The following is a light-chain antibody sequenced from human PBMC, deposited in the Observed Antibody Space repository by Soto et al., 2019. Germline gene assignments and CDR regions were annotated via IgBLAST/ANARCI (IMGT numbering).Light chain of an antibody. V-gene: IGKV1-5*01. CDR3: QQYNRSPWT. Sequence: ESPMTPCPAAPFTNVGDRVTITCRAIQTIFRWLAWYQQRPGKAPNLLISDASDLQSGVPSRFSGSGSGADFTLTIGRLHPDDFATYYSQQYNRSPWTFGQGTK. J-gene: IGKJ1*01. CDR1: QTIFRW. CDR2: DAS.